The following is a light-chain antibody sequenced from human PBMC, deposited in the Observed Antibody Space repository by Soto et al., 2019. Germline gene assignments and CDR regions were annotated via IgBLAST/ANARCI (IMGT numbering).Light chain of an antibody. CDR1: SSDVGGYNF. CDR3: CSYTSSSTHV. Sequence: QSALTQPASVSGSPGQSITISCTGTSSDVGGYNFVSWYQQHPGKVPKLMIFDVNRRPSGVSDRFSGSKSGNTASLTISGLQAEDEGDYYCCSYTSSSTHVFGSWTKVTVL. CDR2: DVN. J-gene: IGLJ1*01. V-gene: IGLV2-14*03.